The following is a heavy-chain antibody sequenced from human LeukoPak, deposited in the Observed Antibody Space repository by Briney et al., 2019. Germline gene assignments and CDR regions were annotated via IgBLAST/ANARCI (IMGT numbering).Heavy chain of an antibody. Sequence: SETLSLTCAVYGGPFRGYYWRWIPQPPGKAVEGIGEFSHSGSPNLHRSLKSPVPLPVDTSKNQYSLELGSVTAADTAVYYCARGLVGHHFDYWGQGTLVTVSS. J-gene: IGHJ4*02. CDR3: ARGLVGHHFDY. D-gene: IGHD2-8*02. V-gene: IGHV4-34*01. CDR1: GGPFRGYY. CDR2: FSHSGSP.